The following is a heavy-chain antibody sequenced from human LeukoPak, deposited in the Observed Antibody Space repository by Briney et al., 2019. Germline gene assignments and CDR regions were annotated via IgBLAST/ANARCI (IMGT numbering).Heavy chain of an antibody. D-gene: IGHD3-3*01. V-gene: IGHV3-23*01. CDR2: IMVGGGST. CDR1: GFTFSSYA. J-gene: IGHJ4*02. CDR3: AKDHPYYDFWSGSSFLDY. Sequence: GGSLRLSCAASGFTFSSYAMSWVRQAPGKGLGGVSAIMVGGGSTYYADSVKGRFTISRDNSKNTLYLQMNSPRAEDTAVYYCAKDHPYYDFWSGSSFLDYWGQGTLVTVSS.